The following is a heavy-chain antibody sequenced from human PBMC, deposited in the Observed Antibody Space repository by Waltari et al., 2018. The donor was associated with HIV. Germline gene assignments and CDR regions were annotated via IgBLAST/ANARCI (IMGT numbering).Heavy chain of an antibody. CDR2: MYYSGST. J-gene: IGHJ6*02. V-gene: IGHV4-59*01. Sequence: QVQLQESGPGLVKPSETLSLTCSVTGDSITGYYWTWIRQHLGKRLEWIGSMYYSGSTQYNPSLKMRVTMSLDTSRRQVSLMLTSVTAADTAIFYCAREKPPYDLWSDSQIWGNYGLDVWGPGTTVIVSS. D-gene: IGHD3-3*01. CDR3: AREKPPYDLWSDSQIWGNYGLDV. CDR1: GDSITGYY.